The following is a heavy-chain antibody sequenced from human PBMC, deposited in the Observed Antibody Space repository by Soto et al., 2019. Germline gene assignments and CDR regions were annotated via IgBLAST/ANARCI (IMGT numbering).Heavy chain of an antibody. CDR2: IYSGGST. V-gene: IGHV3-53*01. CDR1: GFTVRTNY. Sequence: PGGSLRLSCAASGFTVRTNYMNWVRQAPGKGLEWLSVIYSGGSTYYADSVQGRFTVSRDTSKNTLYLQMNSLRAEDTAVYYCARAGISSGWSFFDYWGQGTLVTVSS. D-gene: IGHD6-19*01. CDR3: ARAGISSGWSFFDY. J-gene: IGHJ4*02.